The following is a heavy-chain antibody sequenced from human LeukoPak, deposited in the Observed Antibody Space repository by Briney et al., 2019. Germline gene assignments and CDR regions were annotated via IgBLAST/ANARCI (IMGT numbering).Heavy chain of an antibody. CDR3: ARVFSPPYSGYDFPLYYFDY. Sequence: ASVKVSCKASGYTFTSYGISWVRQAPGQRLEWMGWISAYNGNTNYAQKLQGRVTMTTDTSTSTAYMELRSLRSDDTAVYYCARVFSPPYSGYDFPLYYFDYWGQGTLVTVSS. J-gene: IGHJ4*02. D-gene: IGHD5-12*01. V-gene: IGHV1-18*01. CDR2: ISAYNGNT. CDR1: GYTFTSYG.